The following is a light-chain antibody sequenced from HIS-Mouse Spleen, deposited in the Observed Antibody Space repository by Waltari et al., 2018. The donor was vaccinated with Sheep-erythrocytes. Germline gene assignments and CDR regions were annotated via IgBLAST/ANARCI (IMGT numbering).Light chain of an antibody. CDR1: SSDVGGYNY. CDR2: EVS. Sequence: QSALTQPPSASGSPGQSVTISCTGTSSDVGGYNYVSWYQQHPGKPPKLMIYEVSKRPSAVLDRFSGYKSRNTASLTVSGLQAEDEADYYCSSYAGRNNWVFGGGTKLTVL. CDR3: SSYAGRNNWV. J-gene: IGLJ3*02. V-gene: IGLV2-8*01.